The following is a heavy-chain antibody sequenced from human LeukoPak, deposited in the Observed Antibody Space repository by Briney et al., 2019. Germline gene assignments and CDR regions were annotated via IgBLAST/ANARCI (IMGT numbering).Heavy chain of an antibody. V-gene: IGHV3-30-3*01. CDR2: ISYDGSNK. CDR3: ARAERYSSSWYVDY. CDR1: GFTFSSYA. D-gene: IGHD6-13*01. J-gene: IGHJ4*02. Sequence: PGGSLRLSCAASGFTFSSYAMHWVRQAPGKGLEWVAVISYDGSNKYYADSVKGRFTISRDNSKNTLYLQMNSLRAEDTAVYYCARAERYSSSWYVDYWGQGTLVTVSS.